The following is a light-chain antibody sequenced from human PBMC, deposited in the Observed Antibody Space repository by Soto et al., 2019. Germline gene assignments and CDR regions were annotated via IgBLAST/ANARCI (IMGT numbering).Light chain of an antibody. V-gene: IGLV1-40*01. CDR2: GNS. Sequence: SALTQPPSVTGAPGQRVTISKTGSSSNIGAGYDVHWYQQLPGTAPKLLIYGNSNRPSGVPDRFSGSKSGTSASLAITGLQAEDEADYYCQSYDSSLSAYVFGTGTKVTVL. CDR1: SSNIGAGYD. CDR3: QSYDSSLSAYV. J-gene: IGLJ1*01.